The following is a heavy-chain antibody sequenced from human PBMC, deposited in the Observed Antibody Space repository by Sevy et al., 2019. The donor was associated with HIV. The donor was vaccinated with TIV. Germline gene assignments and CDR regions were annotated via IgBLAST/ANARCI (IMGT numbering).Heavy chain of an antibody. CDR1: GFTFSSYS. CDR2: ITSRSSYI. Sequence: GGSLRLSCAASGFTFSSYSMNWVRQAPGKGLEWVSSITSRSSYIYYADSVKGRFTISRENAKNSLYLQMNSLRAEDTAVYYCARSWEQQLHDAFHIWRQGTMVTVSS. V-gene: IGHV3-21*01. CDR3: ARSWEQQLHDAFHI. D-gene: IGHD6-13*01. J-gene: IGHJ3*02.